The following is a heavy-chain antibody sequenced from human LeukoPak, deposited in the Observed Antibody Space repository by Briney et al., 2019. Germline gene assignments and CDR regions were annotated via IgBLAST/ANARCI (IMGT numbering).Heavy chain of an antibody. CDR2: ISYDGSNK. D-gene: IGHD3-16*01. Sequence: GGSLRLSCAASGFTFSSYGMHWVRQAPGKGLGWVAVISYDGSNKYYADSVKGRFTISRDNSKNTLYLQMNSLRAEDTAVYYCAKDHNPLFDYDYVWGSQPTNYFDYWGQGTLVTVSS. CDR3: AKDHNPLFDYDYVWGSQPTNYFDY. V-gene: IGHV3-30*18. CDR1: GFTFSSYG. J-gene: IGHJ4*02.